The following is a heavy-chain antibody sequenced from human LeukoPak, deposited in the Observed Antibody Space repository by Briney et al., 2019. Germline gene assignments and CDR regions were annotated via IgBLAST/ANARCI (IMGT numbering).Heavy chain of an antibody. J-gene: IGHJ3*02. V-gene: IGHV3-48*03. D-gene: IGHD1-26*01. CDR2: ISSGGRTK. CDR3: ASGGDRWELPII. Sequence: VQPGGSLRLSCAASGVTFSSDNMNWVREAAGKGLEWVSYISSGGRTKYYADSVRGRLTTSRDNAKSSLSLQMDSLRAEDTAVYYCASGGDRWELPIIWGRGTMVIVSS. CDR1: GVTFSSDN.